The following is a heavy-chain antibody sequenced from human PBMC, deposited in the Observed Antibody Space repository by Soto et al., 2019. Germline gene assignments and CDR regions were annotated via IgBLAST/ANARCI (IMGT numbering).Heavy chain of an antibody. Sequence: SETLSLTCTVSGGSISSYYWSWIRQPPGKGLEWIGYIYYSGSTNYNPSLKSRVTISVDTSKNQFSLKLSSVTAADTAVYYCARDSKRGYSGYDYYYYGMDVWGQGTTVTVSS. CDR2: IYYSGST. D-gene: IGHD5-12*01. CDR1: GGSISSYY. CDR3: ARDSKRGYSGYDYYYYGMDV. J-gene: IGHJ6*02. V-gene: IGHV4-59*01.